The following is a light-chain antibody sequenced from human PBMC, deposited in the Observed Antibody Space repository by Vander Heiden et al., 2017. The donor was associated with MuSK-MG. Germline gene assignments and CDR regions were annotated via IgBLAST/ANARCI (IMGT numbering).Light chain of an antibody. CDR3: HQGNSWPLT. Sequence: ERVFPQFPATLSLSAGERATLTCRASQGISNWLVWYQQKPGKAPKLLIYDASKWATGVPARFSGSGSGTDFTLSISSLEPEDFAAYYCHQGNSWPLTFGGGTKVEIK. V-gene: IGKV3-11*01. CDR2: DAS. J-gene: IGKJ4*01. CDR1: QGISNW.